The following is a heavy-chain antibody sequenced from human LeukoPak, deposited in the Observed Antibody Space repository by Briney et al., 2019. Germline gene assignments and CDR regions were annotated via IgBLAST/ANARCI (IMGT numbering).Heavy chain of an antibody. V-gene: IGHV1-18*01. Sequence: ASVKVSCKASGYTFTRYGISWVRQAPGQGLEWMGWISAYNGNAKYAQNLQGRVTMTTDTPATTAYMELRSLTSDDTAVYYCARGDFWSGYGNWFDPWGQGTLVTVSS. CDR1: GYTFTRYG. CDR3: ARGDFWSGYGNWFDP. D-gene: IGHD3-3*01. J-gene: IGHJ5*02. CDR2: ISAYNGNA.